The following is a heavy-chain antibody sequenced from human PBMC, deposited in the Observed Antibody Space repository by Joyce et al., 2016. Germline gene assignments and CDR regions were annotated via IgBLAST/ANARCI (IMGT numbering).Heavy chain of an antibody. V-gene: IGHV3-23*01. Sequence: EVQLLESGGGLVQPGGSLRLSCAASGFTFINYAMSWVRQAPGKGREWVSAISGSATSTYYADSVKGRFTISRDNSKNTLYLQMNSLRAEDTAIYYCTKMRSAAAFDPWGQGTLVTVSS. D-gene: IGHD6-13*01. CDR2: ISGSATST. J-gene: IGHJ5*02. CDR3: TKMRSAAAFDP. CDR1: GFTFINYA.